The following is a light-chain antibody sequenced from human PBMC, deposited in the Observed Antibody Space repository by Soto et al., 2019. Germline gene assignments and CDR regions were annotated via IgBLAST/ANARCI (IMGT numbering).Light chain of an antibody. CDR1: SSDVGGYNY. Sequence: QSALTQLASVSGSPGQSITISCTGTSSDVGGYNYVSWYQHHPGKAPKLLISEVTNRPSGVSNRFSGSKSRNTASLTISGLQAEDEGDYYCTSYTSRSSLPILGTGTKVTVL. CDR3: TSYTSRSSLPI. V-gene: IGLV2-14*01. CDR2: EVT. J-gene: IGLJ1*01.